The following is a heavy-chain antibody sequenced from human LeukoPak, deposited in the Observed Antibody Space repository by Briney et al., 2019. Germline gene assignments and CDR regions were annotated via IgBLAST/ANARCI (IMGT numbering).Heavy chain of an antibody. D-gene: IGHD4-17*01. Sequence: GGSLRLSCAASGFTASSNYMSWVRQAPGKGLEWVSVIYSGGSTYYADSVKGRFTISRDNSKNTLYLQMNSLRAEDTAVYYCARDVSARTTSIYWGQGTLVTVSS. CDR3: ARDVSARTTSIY. J-gene: IGHJ4*02. CDR1: GFTASSNY. V-gene: IGHV3-66*01. CDR2: IYSGGST.